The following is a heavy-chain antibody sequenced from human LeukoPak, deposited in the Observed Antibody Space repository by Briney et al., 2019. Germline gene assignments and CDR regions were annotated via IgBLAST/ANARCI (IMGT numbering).Heavy chain of an antibody. CDR3: ARGPPYYDSIYYYYYMDV. V-gene: IGHV3-11*04. CDR2: ISGPGTTI. Sequence: GGSLRLSCAASGFTFSDYYMTWFRQAPGKGLEWVSYISGPGTTISYADSVKGRFTISRDNAKNSLYLQMNSLRAEDTAVYYCARGPPYYDSIYYYYYMDVWGKGTTVTISS. CDR1: GFTFSDYY. D-gene: IGHD3-22*01. J-gene: IGHJ6*03.